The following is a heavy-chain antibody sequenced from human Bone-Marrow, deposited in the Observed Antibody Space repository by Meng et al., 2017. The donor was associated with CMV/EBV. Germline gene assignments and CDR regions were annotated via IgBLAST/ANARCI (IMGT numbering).Heavy chain of an antibody. CDR3: ERDQGDIVVVPDATQTLLYYYYGMDF. CDR2: ISYDGSNK. J-gene: IGHJ6*02. V-gene: IGHV3-30-3*01. CDR1: RVTFSSYA. Sequence: GGSRTLSCVVSRVTFSSYAMHWVSQEPGKGLEWVAVISYDGSNKYYADSVKGRFTTSRDKSKNTLYLQMNSLRAEDTAVYYCERDQGDIVVVPDATQTLLYYYYGMDFWGQGTTVTVSS. D-gene: IGHD2-2*01.